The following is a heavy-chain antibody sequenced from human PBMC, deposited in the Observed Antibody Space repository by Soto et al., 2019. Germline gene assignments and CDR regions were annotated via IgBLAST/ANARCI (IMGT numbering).Heavy chain of an antibody. CDR3: ACDLVGLTHFDY. Sequence: QVQLQESGPGLVKPSETLSLTCTVSGDSISTYYWNWVRQPLGKGLEWIGYIYYLGRTNYHPSLRSRVPMSLDTSTKQISLTLISVTAADTAVYSCACDLVGLTHFDYWGQGILVTVSS. CDR2: IYYLGRT. CDR1: GDSISTYY. V-gene: IGHV4-59*01. J-gene: IGHJ4*02. D-gene: IGHD2-8*02.